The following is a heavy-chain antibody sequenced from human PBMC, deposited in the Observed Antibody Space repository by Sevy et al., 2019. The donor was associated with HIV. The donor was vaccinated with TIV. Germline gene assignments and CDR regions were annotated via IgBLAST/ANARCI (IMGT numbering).Heavy chain of an antibody. V-gene: IGHV1-2*02. D-gene: IGHD3-22*01. CDR3: ASLSGYYYDSSRYYNTDAFDI. Sequence: ASVKVSCKASGYTFTDYFMHWVRQAPGQGLEWMGWINPNSGGTNYAQKFRGRVTMTRDTSISTAYMELSRLRSDDTAVYYCASLSGYYYDSSRYYNTDAFDIWGQGTMVTVSS. CDR1: GYTFTDYF. CDR2: INPNSGGT. J-gene: IGHJ3*02.